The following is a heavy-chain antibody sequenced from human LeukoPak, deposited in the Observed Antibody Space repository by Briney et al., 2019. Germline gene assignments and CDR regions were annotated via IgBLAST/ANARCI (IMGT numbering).Heavy chain of an antibody. V-gene: IGHV3-69-1*01. CDR3: ARALTSGIYYFDY. D-gene: IGHD1-26*01. CDR1: GFSFSNYK. J-gene: IGHJ4*02. Sequence: GGSLRLSCAASGFSFSNYKLNWVRQAPGKGLEWVSSISSSNDVLYADSVRGRFTISRDNTQSSLYLRMNSLRAEDTAVYFCARALTSGIYYFDYWGQGTLFTVSS. CDR2: ISSSNDV.